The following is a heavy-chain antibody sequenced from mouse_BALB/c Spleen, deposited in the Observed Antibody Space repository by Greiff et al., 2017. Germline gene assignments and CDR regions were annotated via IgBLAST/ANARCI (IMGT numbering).Heavy chain of an antibody. CDR2: INPNNGGT. Sequence: EVQLQQSGPELVKPGASVKIPCKASGYTFTDYNMDWVKQSHGKSLEWIGDINPNNGGTIYNQKFKGKATLTVDKSSSTAYMELRSLTSEDTAVYYCARKGYGSSYVFAYWGQGTLVTVSA. CDR3: ARKGYGSSYVFAY. V-gene: IGHV1-18*01. CDR1: GYTFTDYN. D-gene: IGHD1-1*01. J-gene: IGHJ3*01.